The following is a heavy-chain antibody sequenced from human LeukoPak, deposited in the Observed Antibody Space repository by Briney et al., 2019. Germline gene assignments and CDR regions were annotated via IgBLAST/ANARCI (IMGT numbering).Heavy chain of an antibody. D-gene: IGHD3-10*01. J-gene: IGHJ4*02. CDR1: RFTFANYN. CDR3: ARDRRNYGSGSIPFDY. V-gene: IGHV3-7*01. CDR2: IKQDGSEK. Sequence: GGSLRLSCAASRFTFANYNMHWVRQAPGKGLEWVANIKQDGSEKYYVDSVKGRFTISRDNAKNSLYLQMNSLRAEDTAVYYCARDRRNYGSGSIPFDYWGQGTLVTVSS.